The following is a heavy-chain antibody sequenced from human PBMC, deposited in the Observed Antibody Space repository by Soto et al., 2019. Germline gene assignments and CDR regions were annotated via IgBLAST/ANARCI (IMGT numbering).Heavy chain of an antibody. V-gene: IGHV3-23*01. Sequence: GGSLRLSCAAYGFTFSSYAMSWVLQAPGKRLEWVSAISGSGGSTYYADSVKGRFTISRDNSKNTLYLQMNSLRAEDTAVYYCATDDYSNYVGESSPKYRIDVWGQRTTVIGSS. J-gene: IGHJ6*02. CDR3: ATDDYSNYVGESSPKYRIDV. CDR1: GFTFSSYA. CDR2: ISGSGGST. D-gene: IGHD4-4*01.